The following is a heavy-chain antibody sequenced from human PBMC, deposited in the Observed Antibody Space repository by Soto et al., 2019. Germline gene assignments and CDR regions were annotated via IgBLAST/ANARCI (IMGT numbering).Heavy chain of an antibody. CDR1: GFTVSNSY. Sequence: GGSLRLSCAASGFTVSNSYMSWVRQAPGKGLEWVSAIYSGGNTYYADSVKGRFTISRDNSRNTLYLQMNSLRAEDTAVYFCARCDGSATYCFFFAYWGQGTPVTVSS. CDR2: IYSGGNT. D-gene: IGHD3-10*01. J-gene: IGHJ4*02. V-gene: IGHV3-66*01. CDR3: ARCDGSATYCFFFAY.